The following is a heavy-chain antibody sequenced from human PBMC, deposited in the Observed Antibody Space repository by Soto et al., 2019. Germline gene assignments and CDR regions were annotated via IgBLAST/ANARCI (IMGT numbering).Heavy chain of an antibody. CDR2: INHSGST. Sequence: SETLSLTCAVYGGSFSGYYWSWIRQPPGKGLEWIGEINHSGSTNYNPSLKSRVTISVDTSKNQFSLKLSSATAADTAVYYCARGGLRYFDWFPAHYYYGMDVWGQGTTVTVSS. D-gene: IGHD3-9*01. J-gene: IGHJ6*02. CDR1: GGSFSGYY. CDR3: ARGGLRYFDWFPAHYYYGMDV. V-gene: IGHV4-34*01.